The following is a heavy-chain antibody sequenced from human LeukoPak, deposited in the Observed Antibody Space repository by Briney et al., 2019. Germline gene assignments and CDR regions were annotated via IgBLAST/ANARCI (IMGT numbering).Heavy chain of an antibody. CDR2: IIPIFGTA. CDR1: GGTFSSYA. D-gene: IGHD3-16*01. CDR3: ARGHYGRNYFDY. J-gene: IGHJ4*02. Sequence: SVKVSCKASGGTFSSYAISWVRQAPGQGLEWMGGIIPIFGTANYAQKFQGRVTITADESTSTAYMELSSLRAEDTAVYYCARGHYGRNYFDYWGQGTLVTVSS. V-gene: IGHV1-69*13.